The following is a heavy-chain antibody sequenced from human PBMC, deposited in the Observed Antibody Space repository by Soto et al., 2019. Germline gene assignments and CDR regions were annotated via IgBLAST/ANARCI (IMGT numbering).Heavy chain of an antibody. Sequence: GGSLRLSCAASGFTFSSYGMHWVRQAPGKGLEWVAVIWYDGSNKYYADSVKGRFTISRDNSKNTLYLQMNSLRAEDTAVYYCASDYYDSSVTEGDYYGMDVWGQGTTVTVSS. CDR2: IWYDGSNK. V-gene: IGHV3-33*01. J-gene: IGHJ6*02. CDR1: GFTFSSYG. D-gene: IGHD3-22*01. CDR3: ASDYYDSSVTEGDYYGMDV.